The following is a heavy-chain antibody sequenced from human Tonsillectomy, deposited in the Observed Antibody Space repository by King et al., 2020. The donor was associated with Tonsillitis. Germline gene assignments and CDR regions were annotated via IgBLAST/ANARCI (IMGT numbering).Heavy chain of an antibody. CDR2: INTNAGNTGNP. CDR3: VRDNWGSDF. CDR1: GYTFTHYA. Sequence: QLVQSGSELKKPGASVKVSCKASGYTFTHYAMNWVRQAPGQGLEWMGWINTNAGNTGNPTYAQGFTGRFVLSLDTSASTAYLQISNLKAEDTAVYYCVRDNWGSDFWGQGTLVTVSS. V-gene: IGHV7-4-1*02. J-gene: IGHJ4*02. D-gene: IGHD7-27*01.